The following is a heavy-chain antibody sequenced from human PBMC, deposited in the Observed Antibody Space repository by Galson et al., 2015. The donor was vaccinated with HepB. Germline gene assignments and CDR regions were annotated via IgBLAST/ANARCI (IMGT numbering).Heavy chain of an antibody. V-gene: IGHV1-8*01. CDR3: ARGREGGQWLDIYYSYPGRGV. J-gene: IGHJ6*02. CDR1: GYTFTSYD. D-gene: IGHD6-19*01. Sequence: SVKVSCKASGYTFTSYDLNWVRQATGQGLEWMGWMNPNSGNTGYAQKFQGRVTMTRNTSISTAYMELSSLRSEDTAVYYCARGREGGQWLDIYYSYPGRGVWGQGTTVTVSS. CDR2: MNPNSGNT.